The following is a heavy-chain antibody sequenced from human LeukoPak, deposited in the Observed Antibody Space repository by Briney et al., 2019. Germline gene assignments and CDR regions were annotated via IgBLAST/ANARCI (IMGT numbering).Heavy chain of an antibody. V-gene: IGHV1-18*01. D-gene: IGHD6-13*01. Sequence: ASVKVSCKASGYTFTNYGINWVRQAPGQGLEWMGQINPYNGNTIYAQRLQGRVTLTPDTSTSTSYMELRSLTSADTAIYYCARVTGSSISSRSLLYWGQGTLVTVSS. CDR1: GYTFTNYG. J-gene: IGHJ4*02. CDR3: ARVTGSSISSRSLLY. CDR2: INPYNGNT.